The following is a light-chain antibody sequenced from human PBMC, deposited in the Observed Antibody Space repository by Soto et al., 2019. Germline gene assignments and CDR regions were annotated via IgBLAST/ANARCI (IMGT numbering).Light chain of an antibody. V-gene: IGKV1-39*01. CDR1: QSISSN. J-gene: IGKJ2*01. Sequence: DIQMTQSPYSLSASVGDRVTITCRASQSISSNLNWYQQKPGKAPKLLIYGASSLKSGVPSRFSGSGSGTDFTLIISSLQPEDFATYYCQQSYSTPRTFGQGTKLEIK. CDR2: GAS. CDR3: QQSYSTPRT.